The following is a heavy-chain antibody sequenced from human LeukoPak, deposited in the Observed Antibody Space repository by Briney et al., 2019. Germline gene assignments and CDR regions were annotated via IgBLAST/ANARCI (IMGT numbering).Heavy chain of an antibody. CDR1: GGSFSGYY. D-gene: IGHD1-7*01. CDR2: INHSGST. CDR3: AMPGTTDAFDI. J-gene: IGHJ3*02. V-gene: IGHV4-34*01. Sequence: KASETLSLTCAVYGGSFSGYYWSWIRQPPGKGLEWIGEINHSGSTNYNPSLKSRVTISVDTSKNQFSLKLSSVTAADTAVYYCAMPGTTDAFDIWGQGTMVTVSS.